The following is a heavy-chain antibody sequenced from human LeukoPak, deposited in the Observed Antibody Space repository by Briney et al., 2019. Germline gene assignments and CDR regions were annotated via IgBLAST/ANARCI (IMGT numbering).Heavy chain of an antibody. D-gene: IGHD2-2*01. CDR2: INHSGST. J-gene: IGHJ4*02. CDR1: GGSFSGYY. V-gene: IGHV4-34*01. CDR3: ANTGYCSSTSCYAPLDY. Sequence: SSETLSLTCAVYGGSFSGYYWSWFRQPPGKGLEWIGEINHSGSTNYNPSLKSRVTISVDTSKNQFSLKLSSVTAADTAVYYCANTGYCSSTSCYAPLDYWGQGTLVTVSS.